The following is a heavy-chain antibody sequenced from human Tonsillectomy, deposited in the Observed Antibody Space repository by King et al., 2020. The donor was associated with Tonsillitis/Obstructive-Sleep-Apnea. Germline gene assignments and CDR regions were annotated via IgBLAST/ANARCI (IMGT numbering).Heavy chain of an antibody. Sequence: VQLVESGGGVVQPGRSLRLSCAASGFTFNVFGMLWVRQAPGKGLEWVAFIWDDGSNKYYADSVKGRFTISRDNSKNTLYLQVNSLRAEDTAVYYCARSREVTTSHWYFDLWGRGTLVTVSS. V-gene: IGHV3-33*01. J-gene: IGHJ2*01. CDR2: IWDDGSNK. CDR1: GFTFNVFG. CDR3: ARSREVTTSHWYFDL. D-gene: IGHD4-11*01.